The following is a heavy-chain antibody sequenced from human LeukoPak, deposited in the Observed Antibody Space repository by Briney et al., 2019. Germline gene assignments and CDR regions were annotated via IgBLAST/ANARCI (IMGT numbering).Heavy chain of an antibody. J-gene: IGHJ5*02. CDR2: ISGSGGST. CDR1: GFTFSSYA. V-gene: IGHV3-23*01. D-gene: IGHD6-19*01. CDR3: AKESIAVAGIENWFDP. Sequence: GGSLRLSCAASGFTFSSYAMSWVRQAPGKGLEWVSAISGSGGSTYYADSVKGRFTISRDNSKNTLYLQMNSLRAEDTAVYYCAKESIAVAGIENWFDPWGQGTLVTVSS.